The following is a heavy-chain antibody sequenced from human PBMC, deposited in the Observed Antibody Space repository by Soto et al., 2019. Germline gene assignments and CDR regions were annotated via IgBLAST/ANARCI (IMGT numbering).Heavy chain of an antibody. CDR3: ARDPVAYCGGDCRTFDY. D-gene: IGHD2-21*02. Sequence: GGSLRLSCAASGFTFSSYAMHWVRQAPGKGLEWVAVISYDGSNKYYADSVKGRFTIPRDNSKNTLYLQMNSLRAEDTAVYYCARDPVAYCGGDCRTFDYWGQGT. CDR2: ISYDGSNK. J-gene: IGHJ4*02. CDR1: GFTFSSYA. V-gene: IGHV3-30-3*01.